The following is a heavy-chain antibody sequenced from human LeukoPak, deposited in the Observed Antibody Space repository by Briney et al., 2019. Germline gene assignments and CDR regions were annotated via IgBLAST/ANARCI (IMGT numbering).Heavy chain of an antibody. CDR3: ARMKAQLVREGAFDI. V-gene: IGHV2-70*11. CDR1: GGSISSYYW. J-gene: IGHJ3*02. Sequence: TLSLTCTVSGGSISSYYWSWIRQPPGKALEWLARIDWDDDKYYSTSLKTRLTISKDTSKNQVVLTMTNMDPVDTATYYCARMKAQLVREGAFDIWGQGTMVTVSS. D-gene: IGHD6-13*01. CDR2: IDWDDDK.